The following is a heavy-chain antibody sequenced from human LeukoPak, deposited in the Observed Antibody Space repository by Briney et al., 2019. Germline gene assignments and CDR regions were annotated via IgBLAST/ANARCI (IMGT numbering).Heavy chain of an antibody. Sequence: GGSLRLSCAASGFTFSSYSMNWVRQAPGKGLEWVSSTSSSSYIYYADSVKGRFTISRDNAKNSLYLQMNSLRAEDTAVYYCARDLVATAGSFDYWGQGTLVTVSS. CDR2: TSSSSYI. D-gene: IGHD2-8*02. CDR3: ARDLVATAGSFDY. V-gene: IGHV3-21*01. CDR1: GFTFSSYS. J-gene: IGHJ4*02.